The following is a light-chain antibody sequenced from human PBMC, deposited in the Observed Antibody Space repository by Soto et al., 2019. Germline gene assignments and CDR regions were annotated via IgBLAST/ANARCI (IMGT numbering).Light chain of an antibody. V-gene: IGKV3-15*01. Sequence: EIVVTQSPATLSVSPGVGATLSCGASQSVSANLAWYQQKPGQAPRLLIYCASTRATGIPARFSGSGSGTEFTLTINSVQSEDFSVYYCQQYNNWPPYTFGQGTKLEVK. J-gene: IGKJ2*01. CDR3: QQYNNWPPYT. CDR1: QSVSAN. CDR2: CAS.